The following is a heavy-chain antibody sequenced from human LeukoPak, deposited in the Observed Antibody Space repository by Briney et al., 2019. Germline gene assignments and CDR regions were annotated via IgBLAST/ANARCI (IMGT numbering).Heavy chain of an antibody. CDR2: INGGNGNT. J-gene: IGHJ4*02. D-gene: IGHD3-10*01. CDR3: ARDGRRHGSGSYSVGFDY. V-gene: IGHV1-3*03. CDR1: GYTFTSYA. Sequence: GASVKVSCKASGYTFTSYAMHWVRQAPGQRLEWMGWINGGNGNTKYSQELQGRVTITRDTSASTAYMEMSSLTSEDMAVYYCARDGRRHGSGSYSVGFDYWGQGTLVTVSS.